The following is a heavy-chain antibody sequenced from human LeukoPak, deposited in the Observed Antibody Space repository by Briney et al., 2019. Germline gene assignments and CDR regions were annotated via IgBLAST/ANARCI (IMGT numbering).Heavy chain of an antibody. CDR1: GSTFSSYW. D-gene: IGHD6-13*01. CDR3: AREEYSSSSVGDYFDY. Sequence: LTGASLRLSCAAAGSTFSSYWVSWVRQAPGKGLGWVANIKQDGSEKYYVDSVKGRFTITRDNAKSPLYLQMNSLRAEVTAVDYCAREEYSSSSVGDYFDYWGQGTLVTVSS. V-gene: IGHV3-7*01. J-gene: IGHJ4*02. CDR2: IKQDGSEK.